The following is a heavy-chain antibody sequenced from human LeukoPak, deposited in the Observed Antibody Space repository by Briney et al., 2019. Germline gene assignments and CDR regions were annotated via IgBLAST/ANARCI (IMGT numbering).Heavy chain of an antibody. CDR1: GFTFSSYA. CDR2: IWYDGSNK. V-gene: IGHV3-33*08. J-gene: IGHJ6*03. CDR3: ARDASGSYYYYYYYYMDV. D-gene: IGHD1-26*01. Sequence: GGSLRLSCAASGFTFSSYAMSWVRQAPGKGLEWVAVIWYDGSNKYYADSVKGRFTISRDNSKNTLYLQMNSLRAEDTAVYYCARDASGSYYYYYYYYMDVWGKGTTVTVSS.